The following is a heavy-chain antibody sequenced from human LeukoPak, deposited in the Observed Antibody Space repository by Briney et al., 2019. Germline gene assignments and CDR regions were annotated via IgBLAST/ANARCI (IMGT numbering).Heavy chain of an antibody. CDR3: ASSPVDCSSTSCYTAYGMDV. CDR2: INHSGST. Sequence: PSETLSLTCAVYGGSFSGYYWSWIRQPPGKGLEWIGEINHSGSTNYNPSLKSRVTMSVDTSKNQFSLKLSSVTAADTAVYYCASSPVDCSSTSCYTAYGMDVWGQGTTVTVSS. D-gene: IGHD2-2*02. CDR1: GGSFSGYY. J-gene: IGHJ6*02. V-gene: IGHV4-34*01.